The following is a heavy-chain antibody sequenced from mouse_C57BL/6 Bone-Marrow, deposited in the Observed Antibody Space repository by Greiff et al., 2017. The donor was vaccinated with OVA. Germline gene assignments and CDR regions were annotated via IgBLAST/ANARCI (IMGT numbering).Heavy chain of an antibody. Sequence: EVMLVESGGGLVQPGGSLKLSCAASGFTFSDYYMYWVRQTPEKRLEWVAYISNGGGSTYYPDTVKGRFTISRDNAKNTLYLQMSRLKSEDTAMYYCARHEAVVARRYFDVWGTGTTVTVSS. J-gene: IGHJ1*03. D-gene: IGHD1-1*01. CDR3: ARHEAVVARRYFDV. V-gene: IGHV5-12*01. CDR1: GFTFSDYY. CDR2: ISNGGGST.